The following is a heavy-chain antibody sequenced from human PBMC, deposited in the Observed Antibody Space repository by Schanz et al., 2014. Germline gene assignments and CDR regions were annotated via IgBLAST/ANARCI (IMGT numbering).Heavy chain of an antibody. CDR1: GFTFSSYA. J-gene: IGHJ4*02. CDR3: VRDSFFAFDY. D-gene: IGHD3-3*01. V-gene: IGHV3-23*04. Sequence: EVQLVESGGGLVQPGGSLRLSCAASGFTFSSYAMSWVRQAPGKGLEWVSAISGSGGSTYYADSVKGRFTISRDNAKNSVFLRMISLRAEDADVYYCVRDSFFAFDYWGQGTPVTVSS. CDR2: ISGSGGST.